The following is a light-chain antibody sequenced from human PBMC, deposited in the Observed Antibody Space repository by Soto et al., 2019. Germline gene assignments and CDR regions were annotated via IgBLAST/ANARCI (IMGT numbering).Light chain of an antibody. J-gene: IGKJ1*01. V-gene: IGKV1-39*01. Sequence: DIQMTQSPSSLSASVGDRVTITCRASQSISNYLNWYQQKPGKGPRLLIYGASTLQIGVPPRFSGSGSGTDFTLTITSLQPEDFAICSFQEGYSSSRTFGHGTTVEIK. CDR3: QEGYSSSRT. CDR2: GAS. CDR1: QSISNY.